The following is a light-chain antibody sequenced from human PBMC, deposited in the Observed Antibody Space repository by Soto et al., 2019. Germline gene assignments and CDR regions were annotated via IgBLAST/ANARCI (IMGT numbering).Light chain of an antibody. CDR1: SGHCRNM. J-gene: IGLJ3*02. CDR3: ETWDSKTV. CDR2: VEGSGTY. Sequence: QPVLTQSSSASASLGSSVNLTCTLNSGHCRNMIAWHQQQPGKAPRYLMKVEGSGTYNRGSGVPDRFSGSSSGADRYLTISNLQFDDEADYYCETWDSKTVFGGGTKLTVL. V-gene: IGLV4-60*02.